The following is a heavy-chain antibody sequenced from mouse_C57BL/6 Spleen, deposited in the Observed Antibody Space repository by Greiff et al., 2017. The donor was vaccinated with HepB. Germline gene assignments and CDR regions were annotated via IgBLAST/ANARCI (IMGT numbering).Heavy chain of an antibody. CDR2: INPNNGGT. CDR1: GYTFTDYN. V-gene: IGHV1-22*01. Sequence: EVQRVESGPELVKPGASVKMSCKASGYTFTDYNMHWVKQSHGKSLEWIGYINPNNGGTSYNQKFKGKATLTVNKSSSTAYMELRSLTSEDSAVYYCARDTTVVATGYFDVWGTGTTVTVSS. D-gene: IGHD1-1*01. CDR3: ARDTTVVATGYFDV. J-gene: IGHJ1*03.